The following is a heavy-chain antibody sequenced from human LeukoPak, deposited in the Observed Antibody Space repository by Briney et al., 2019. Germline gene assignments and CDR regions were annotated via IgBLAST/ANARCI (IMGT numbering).Heavy chain of an antibody. Sequence: ASVTLSCKASGYTFTSYDISWVRHAPGQGLEWMGWISAYNGNTNYAQKLQGRVTMTTDTSTSTAYMELRSLRSDDTAVYYCARDLGYSYGMNFDYWGQGTLVTVSS. D-gene: IGHD5-18*01. CDR1: GYTFTSYD. CDR3: ARDLGYSYGMNFDY. J-gene: IGHJ4*02. V-gene: IGHV1-18*04. CDR2: ISAYNGNT.